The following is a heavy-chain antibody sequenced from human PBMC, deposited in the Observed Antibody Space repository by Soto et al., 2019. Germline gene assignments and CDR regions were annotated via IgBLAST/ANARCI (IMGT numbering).Heavy chain of an antibody. CDR1: GGSISGYY. Sequence: PSETLSLTCTVSGGSISGYYWSWIRQPPGKGLEWIGYMYNTGSTVYNPPFKSRVTISVDTSKNQFSLKLNSVTAADTAVYYCARDLWGYCGTDCYPLDVWGQGTTVTVSS. J-gene: IGHJ6*02. CDR3: ARDLWGYCGTDCYPLDV. V-gene: IGHV4-59*01. D-gene: IGHD2-21*02. CDR2: MYNTGST.